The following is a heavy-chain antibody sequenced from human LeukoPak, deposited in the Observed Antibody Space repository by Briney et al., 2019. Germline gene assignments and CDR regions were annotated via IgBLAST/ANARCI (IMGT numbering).Heavy chain of an antibody. D-gene: IGHD5-18*01. Sequence: ASVKVSCKASGYTLTSYGISWVRQAPGQGLEWMGWISAYNGNTNYAQKLQGRVTMTTDTSTSTAYMELRSLRSDDTAVYYCAREKHGYSYGYDYYYYGMDVWGQGTTVTVSS. V-gene: IGHV1-18*01. CDR3: AREKHGYSYGYDYYYYGMDV. J-gene: IGHJ6*02. CDR2: ISAYNGNT. CDR1: GYTLTSYG.